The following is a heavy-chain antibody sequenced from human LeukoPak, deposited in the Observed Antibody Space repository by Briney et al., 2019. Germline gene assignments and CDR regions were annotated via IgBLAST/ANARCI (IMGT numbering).Heavy chain of an antibody. CDR2: IYHTGST. Sequence: SETLSLTCTISGGSVSDYYWSWIRQSPGKGPEWIGYIYHTGSTSYSPSLKSRVTISADTSQNQFSLKLSSVTAADTAVYYCASRKLGNDYWGQGTLVTVSS. CDR1: GGSVSDYY. D-gene: IGHD7-27*01. CDR3: ASRKLGNDY. J-gene: IGHJ4*02. V-gene: IGHV4-59*02.